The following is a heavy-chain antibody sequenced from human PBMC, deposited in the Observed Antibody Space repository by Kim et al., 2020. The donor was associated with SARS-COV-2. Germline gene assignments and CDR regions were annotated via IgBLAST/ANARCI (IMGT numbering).Heavy chain of an antibody. V-gene: IGHV4-31*03. CDR2: IYYSGST. Sequence: SETLSLTCTVSGGSISSGGYYWSWIRQHPGKGLEWIGYIYYSGSTYYNPSLKSRVTISVDTSKNQFSLKLSSVTAADTAVYYCARGWSDFGGNSGDYYYYYGMDVWGQGTTVTVSS. CDR1: GGSISSGGYY. CDR3: ARGWSDFGGNSGDYYYYYGMDV. J-gene: IGHJ6*02. D-gene: IGHD2-21*02.